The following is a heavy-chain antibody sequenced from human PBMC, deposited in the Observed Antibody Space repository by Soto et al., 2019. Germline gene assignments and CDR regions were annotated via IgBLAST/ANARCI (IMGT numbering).Heavy chain of an antibody. J-gene: IGHJ4*02. D-gene: IGHD5-12*01. V-gene: IGHV4-34*01. Sequence: QVQLQQWGAGLLKPSETLSLTCAVYGGSFSTYYLTWIRQPPGKGLEWIGEINHRGSTFEPSLRGRITMSVDTSKHQFSLKLNSVIAADTGVYYCASLGPLSAMTGHDETGSDYWSQGTLVTVSS. CDR3: ASLGPLSAMTGHDETGSDY. CDR2: INHRGST. CDR1: GGSFSTYY.